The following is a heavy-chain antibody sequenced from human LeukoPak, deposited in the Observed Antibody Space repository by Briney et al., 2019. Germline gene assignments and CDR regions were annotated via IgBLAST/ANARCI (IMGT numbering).Heavy chain of an antibody. V-gene: IGHV3-21*01. CDR3: ARDWAGSSYDC. J-gene: IGHJ4*02. Sequence: GGSLRLSCAASGFTFSSYSIHWVRQTPGKGLEWVSSISSTSSYIYYADSVKGRFTISRDNAKNTVYLQMKSLRAEDTAVYYCARDWAGSSYDCWGQGTLVTVSS. CDR2: ISSTSSYI. D-gene: IGHD3-10*01. CDR1: GFTFSSYS.